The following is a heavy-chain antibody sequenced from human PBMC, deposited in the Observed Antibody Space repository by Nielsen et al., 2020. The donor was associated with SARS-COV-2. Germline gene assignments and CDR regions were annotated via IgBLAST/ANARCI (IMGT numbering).Heavy chain of an antibody. J-gene: IGHJ4*02. CDR3: ARRHMIPFGAGTYHFDF. D-gene: IGHD3-16*01. CDR1: GYSFTNYW. Sequence: GESLKISCKASGYSFTNYWIGWVRQMPGKGLEWMGIIYPGDSETKYSPSFQGQVTMSVDKSLRTAYLQWRTLKASDTAMYYCARRHMIPFGAGTYHFDFWGQGTLVTVSS. CDR2: IYPGDSET. V-gene: IGHV5-51*01.